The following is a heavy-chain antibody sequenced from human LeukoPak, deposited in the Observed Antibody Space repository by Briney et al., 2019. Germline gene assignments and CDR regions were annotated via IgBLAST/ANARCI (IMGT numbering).Heavy chain of an antibody. CDR1: GFTFSGSA. J-gene: IGHJ4*02. D-gene: IGHD3-22*01. Sequence: PGGSLKLSCAASGFTFSGSAMHWVRQASGKGLEWVGRIRSKANSYATAYAASVKGRFTISRDDSKNTAYLQMNSLKTEDTAVYYCTSDDSSGYSYWGQGTLVTVSS. CDR2: IRSKANSYAT. V-gene: IGHV3-73*01. CDR3: TSDDSSGYSY.